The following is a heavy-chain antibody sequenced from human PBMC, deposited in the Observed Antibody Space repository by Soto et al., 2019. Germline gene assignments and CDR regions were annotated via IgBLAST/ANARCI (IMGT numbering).Heavy chain of an antibody. D-gene: IGHD5-12*01. J-gene: IGHJ4*02. CDR2: IDWDDDK. CDR1: GFSLSTSGMC. V-gene: IGHV2-70*11. Sequence: SGPTLVNPTLTIPLTCIFYGFSLSTSGMCVSWIRQPPGKALEWLARIDWDDDKYYSTSLKTRLTISKDTSKNQVVLTMTNMDPVDTATYYCARTLSGYGSPYCDYWGQGTLVTVSS. CDR3: ARTLSGYGSPYCDY.